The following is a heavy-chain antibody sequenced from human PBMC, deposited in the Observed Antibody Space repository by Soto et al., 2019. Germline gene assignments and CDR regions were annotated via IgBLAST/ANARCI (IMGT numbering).Heavy chain of an antibody. D-gene: IGHD3-3*01. CDR1: GYTFTSYD. CDR3: ARGITIFGVVPG. Sequence: QVQLVQSGAEVKKPGASVKVSCKASGYTFTSYDINWVRQATGQGLEWMGWMNPNSGNTGYAQKFQGRVTMTRNTSMSTAYMELSSLRAEATAVYYCARGITIFGVVPGWGQGTLVTVS. V-gene: IGHV1-8*01. CDR2: MNPNSGNT. J-gene: IGHJ4*02.